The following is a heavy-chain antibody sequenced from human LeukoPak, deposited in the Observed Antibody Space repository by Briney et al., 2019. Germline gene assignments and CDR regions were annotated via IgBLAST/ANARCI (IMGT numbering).Heavy chain of an antibody. CDR1: GFTFSSYA. D-gene: IGHD3-10*01. Sequence: GGSLRLSCSASGFTFSSYAMHWVRQAPGKGLEWVAVISFDGSNKYYAESVKGRFTISRDNSKNTLFLQMSSLRDEDTAVYYCASLPILLTVKRYGMDVWGQGTTVTVSS. CDR3: ASLPILLTVKRYGMDV. V-gene: IGHV3-30-3*01. CDR2: ISFDGSNK. J-gene: IGHJ6*02.